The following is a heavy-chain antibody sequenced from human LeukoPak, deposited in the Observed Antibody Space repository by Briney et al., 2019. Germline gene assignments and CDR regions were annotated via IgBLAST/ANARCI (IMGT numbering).Heavy chain of an antibody. J-gene: IGHJ4*02. CDR2: INHSGST. Sequence: SETLSLTCAVYGGSFSAYYWSWIRQPPGKGLEWIGEINHSGSTNYNPSLKSRVTISVDTSKSQFSLKLSSVTAADTAVYYCASIAAAEDFDYWGQGTLVTVSS. CDR1: GGSFSAYY. V-gene: IGHV4-34*01. CDR3: ASIAAAEDFDY. D-gene: IGHD6-13*01.